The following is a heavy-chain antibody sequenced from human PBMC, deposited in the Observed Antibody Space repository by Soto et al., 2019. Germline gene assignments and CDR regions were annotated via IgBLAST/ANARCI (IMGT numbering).Heavy chain of an antibody. CDR3: ARLHPTRGVDY. CDR1: GGSISSYY. Sequence: SETLSLTCIVSGGSISSYYWTWIRQPPGKGLEWIAYIYYSGTTNYNPSLESRVTISVDTSRNEFSLKLSSVTAADTAVYYCARLHPTRGVDYSGQGTLVTGSA. D-gene: IGHD1-1*01. V-gene: IGHV4-59*01. CDR2: IYYSGTT. J-gene: IGHJ4*02.